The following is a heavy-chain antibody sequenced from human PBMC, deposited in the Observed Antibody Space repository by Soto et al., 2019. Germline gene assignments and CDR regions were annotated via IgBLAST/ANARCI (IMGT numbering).Heavy chain of an antibody. Sequence: NPGGSLRLSCAASGFTFGSYNMNWVRQAPGKGLEWVSSISSSSSYIYYADSVKGRFTISRDNAKNSLYLQMNSLRAEDTAVYYCARVAYYYDSSGYFYWGQGTLVTVSS. CDR1: GFTFGSYN. CDR2: ISSSSSYI. D-gene: IGHD3-22*01. J-gene: IGHJ4*02. CDR3: ARVAYYYDSSGYFY. V-gene: IGHV3-21*01.